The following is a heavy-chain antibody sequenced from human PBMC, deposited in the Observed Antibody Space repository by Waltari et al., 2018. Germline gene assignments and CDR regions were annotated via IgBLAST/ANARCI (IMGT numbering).Heavy chain of an antibody. Sequence: QVQLQESGPGLVKPSETLSLTCTVSGGPISSSYGSWIRQPPGKGLEWIGYIYYSGSTNYNPSLKSRVTISVDTSKNQFSLKLSSVTAADTAVYYCARLTGYSSSWYPDAFDIWGQGTMVTVSS. CDR1: GGPISSSY. CDR2: IYYSGST. CDR3: ARLTGYSSSWYPDAFDI. V-gene: IGHV4-59*01. J-gene: IGHJ3*02. D-gene: IGHD6-13*01.